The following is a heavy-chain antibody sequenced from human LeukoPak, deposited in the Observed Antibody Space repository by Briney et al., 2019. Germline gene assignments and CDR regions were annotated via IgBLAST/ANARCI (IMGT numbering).Heavy chain of an antibody. CDR3: ARGPVYGDYEDAFDI. CDR1: GYTFTSYA. J-gene: IGHJ3*02. Sequence: ASVKVSCKASGYTFTSYAMNLVRQAPGQGLEWMGWINTNTGNPTYAQGFTGRFVFSLDTSVSTAYLQISSLKAEDTAVYYCARGPVYGDYEDAFDIWGQGTMVTVSS. D-gene: IGHD4-17*01. CDR2: INTNTGNP. V-gene: IGHV7-4-1*02.